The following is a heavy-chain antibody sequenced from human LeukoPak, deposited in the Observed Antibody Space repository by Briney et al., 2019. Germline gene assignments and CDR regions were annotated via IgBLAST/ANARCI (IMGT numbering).Heavy chain of an antibody. Sequence: PSETLSLTCTVSGGSISSYYWSWIRQPPGKGLKWIGYIYYSGSTNYNPSLKSRVTISVDTSKNQFSLKLSSVTAADTAVYYCARSGLVGWYDYWGQGTLVTVSS. J-gene: IGHJ4*02. D-gene: IGHD6-19*01. CDR3: ARSGLVGWYDY. CDR1: GGSISSYY. CDR2: IYYSGST. V-gene: IGHV4-59*08.